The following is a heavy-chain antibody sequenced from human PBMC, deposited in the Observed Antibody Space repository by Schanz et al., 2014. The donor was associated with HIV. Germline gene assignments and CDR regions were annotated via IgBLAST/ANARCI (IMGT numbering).Heavy chain of an antibody. V-gene: IGHV3-33*01. D-gene: IGHD2-8*01. CDR3: ARDRMVYAQAPLYYFDY. CDR1: GFTFSSYG. Sequence: QVQLVESGGGVVQPGRSLRLSCAVSGFTFSSYGMHWVRQAPGKGREWVAVIWYDGSNKYYADSVKGRFTISRDNSKNTLYLQMNSLRAEDTAVYYCARDRMVYAQAPLYYFDYWGQGTLVTVSS. J-gene: IGHJ4*02. CDR2: IWYDGSNK.